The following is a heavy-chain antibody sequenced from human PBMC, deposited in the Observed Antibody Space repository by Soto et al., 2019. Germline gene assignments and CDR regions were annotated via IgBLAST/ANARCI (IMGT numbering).Heavy chain of an antibody. CDR3: AGGYSSSWYVQHYSYYYAMDG. CDR2: ISSSGSTI. Sequence: SGGSLRLSCAASGFTFSSYEMNWVRQAPGKGLEWVSYISSSGSTIYYADSVKGRFTISRDNAKNSLYLQMNSLRAEDTAVYYCAGGYSSSWYVQHYSYYYAMDGWGQGTTVTVSS. V-gene: IGHV3-48*03. J-gene: IGHJ6*02. CDR1: GFTFSSYE. D-gene: IGHD6-13*01.